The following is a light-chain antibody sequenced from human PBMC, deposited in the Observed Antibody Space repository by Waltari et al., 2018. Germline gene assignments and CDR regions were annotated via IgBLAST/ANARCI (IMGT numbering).Light chain of an antibody. CDR3: VAYTSTRTPYV. CDR1: DSDIGSLDY. Sequence: SALTQPDSVSASPGQSITISCSGSDSDIGSLDYVPWLQQYPGKSPKLMIYDVSNRPSGVSDRFSGARSGKTASLTISGLQAEDEAEYYCVAYTSTRTPYVFGSGTRVTVL. V-gene: IGLV2-14*03. CDR2: DVS. J-gene: IGLJ1*01.